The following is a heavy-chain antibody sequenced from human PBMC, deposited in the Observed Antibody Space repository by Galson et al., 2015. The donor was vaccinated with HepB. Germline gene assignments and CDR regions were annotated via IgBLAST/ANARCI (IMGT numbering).Heavy chain of an antibody. V-gene: IGHV4-31*03. CDR1: GGSISIGGCY. CDR2: ISYSGTT. J-gene: IGHJ6*02. Sequence: TLSLTCTVSGGSISIGGCYWSWIRQYPGKGLEWIGYISYSGTTYYNPSLQSRVSMSVETSKNQFSLKLNSVAPADTAVYYCARFPKRLAGTDYYAMDVWGQGTTVTVS. D-gene: IGHD3-10*01. CDR3: ARFPKRLAGTDYYAMDV.